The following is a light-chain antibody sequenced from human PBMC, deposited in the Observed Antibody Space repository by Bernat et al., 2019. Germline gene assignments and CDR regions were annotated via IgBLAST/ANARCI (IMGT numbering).Light chain of an antibody. CDR3: SSYTVSSTLRV. V-gene: IGLV2-14*01. Sequence: QSALTQPASVSGSPGQSLTISCTGTSSDVGGYNYVSWYQQHPGKAPKLMIYDVSNRPSGVSNRFSGSKSGNTASLTISGLQAEDEADYYCSSYTVSSTLRVFGGGTKLTVL. J-gene: IGLJ3*02. CDR1: SSDVGGYNY. CDR2: DVS.